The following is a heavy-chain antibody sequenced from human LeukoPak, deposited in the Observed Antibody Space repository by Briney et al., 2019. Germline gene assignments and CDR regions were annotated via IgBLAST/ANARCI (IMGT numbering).Heavy chain of an antibody. J-gene: IGHJ4*02. Sequence: ASVKVSCKASGYSFTGYYMHWVRQAPGQGLDLMGWINPHSGDTGYAQKFQGRVTMTRDMSITTTYMELTRLRSDDTAFYYCARWDGYSSSPDYWGQGSLVTVSS. V-gene: IGHV1-2*02. CDR1: GYSFTGYY. D-gene: IGHD6-13*01. CDR3: ARWDGYSSSPDY. CDR2: INPHSGDT.